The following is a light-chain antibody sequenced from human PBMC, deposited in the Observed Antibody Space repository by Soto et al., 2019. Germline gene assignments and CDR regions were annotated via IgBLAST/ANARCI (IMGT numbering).Light chain of an antibody. CDR2: DVT. CDR3: SSYRSGATPSVI. CDR1: NDDIGDYNY. V-gene: IGLV2-14*03. Sequence: QSVLTQPASVSGSPGQSITISCTGSNDDIGDYNYVSWYQQHPGKAPKLMIYDVTNRPSGVSDRFSGSKSGNTASLTISGLQAEDESDYYCSSYRSGATPSVIFGGGTKLTVL. J-gene: IGLJ2*01.